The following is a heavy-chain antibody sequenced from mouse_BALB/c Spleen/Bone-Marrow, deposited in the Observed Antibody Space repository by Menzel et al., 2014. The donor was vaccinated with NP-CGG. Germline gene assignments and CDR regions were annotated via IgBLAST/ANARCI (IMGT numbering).Heavy chain of an antibody. V-gene: IGHV1-5*01. CDR2: IYPGSSDT. CDR1: GYTFSNYW. J-gene: IGHJ2*01. Sequence: SGTVLARPGAAVKMSCKASGYTFSNYWMHWVKQRPGQGLEWIGTIYPGSSDTTYNQKFKGKATLTAVTSTSTAYMELSSLTSEDSAVYYCTTLARNKFDYWGQGTTLTVSS. CDR3: TTLARNKFDY. D-gene: IGHD3-1*01.